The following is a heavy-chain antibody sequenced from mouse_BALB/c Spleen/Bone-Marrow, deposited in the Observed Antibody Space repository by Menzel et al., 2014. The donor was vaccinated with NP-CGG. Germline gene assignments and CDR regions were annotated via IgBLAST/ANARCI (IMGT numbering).Heavy chain of an antibody. CDR2: IRNKANGYTT. CDR3: ARDKGRVFFDY. CDR1: GFTFTDYY. V-gene: IGHV7-3*02. Sequence: EVNVVESGGGLVQPGGSLRLSCATSGFTFTDYYINWVRQPPGKALEWLGFIRNKANGYTTEYSASVKSRFTISRDNSQNILYLQMNTLRVDDSATYYCARDKGRVFFDYWGQGTTLTVSS. J-gene: IGHJ2*01.